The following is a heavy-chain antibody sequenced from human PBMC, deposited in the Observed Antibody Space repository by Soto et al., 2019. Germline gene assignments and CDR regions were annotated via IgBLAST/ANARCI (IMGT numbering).Heavy chain of an antibody. J-gene: IGHJ5*02. CDR2: INHSGST. CDR1: GGSFRGFY. CDR3: ARGLFLGPRYSSSSGHWFDP. Sequence: PSETLSLTCAVSGGSFRGFYWTWIRQSPGKGLEWLGEINHSGSTNYNPSLKSRVTISVDTSKNQFSLKLSSVTAADTAVYYCARGLFLGPRYSSSSGHWFDPWGQGTLVTVSS. V-gene: IGHV4-34*01. D-gene: IGHD6-6*01.